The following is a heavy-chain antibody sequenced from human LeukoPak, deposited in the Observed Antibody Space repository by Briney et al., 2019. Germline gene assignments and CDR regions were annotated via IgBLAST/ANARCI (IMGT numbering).Heavy chain of an antibody. D-gene: IGHD6-13*01. CDR1: GFTFRGSA. CDR3: TRPALYSSSWYGGDWFDP. J-gene: IGHJ5*02. Sequence: PGGSLRLSXAASGFTFRGSAMHWVRQASGKGLEWVGRIRSKANSYATAYAASGKGRFTISRDDSKNTAYLQMNSLKTEDTAVYYCTRPALYSSSWYGGDWFDPWGQGTLVTVSS. V-gene: IGHV3-73*01. CDR2: IRSKANSYAT.